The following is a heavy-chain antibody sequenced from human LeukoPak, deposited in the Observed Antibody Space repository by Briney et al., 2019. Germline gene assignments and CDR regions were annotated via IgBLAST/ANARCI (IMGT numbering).Heavy chain of an antibody. Sequence: GGSLRLSCQASGFTFSNYAMSWVRQAPGKGLDWVSSINPDGGSFFADSVKGRFAISRDDSRSVVYLEMNSLSAEDTAVYYCARSGVATCHYWGQGILVTVSS. V-gene: IGHV3-23*01. CDR1: GFTFSNYA. CDR3: ARSGVATCHY. D-gene: IGHD3-10*01. J-gene: IGHJ4*02. CDR2: INPDGGS.